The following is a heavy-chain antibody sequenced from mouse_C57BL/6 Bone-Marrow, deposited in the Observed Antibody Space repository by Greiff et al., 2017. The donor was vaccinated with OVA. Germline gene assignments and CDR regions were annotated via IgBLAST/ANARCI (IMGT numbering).Heavy chain of an antibody. Sequence: EVKLEESGPGLVKPSQSLSLTCSVTGYSITSGYYWYWIRQFPGNKLEWMGYISYDGSNNYNPSLKNRITITRDTSKNQFFLKLNSVTTEDTATYYSARNAYYSNYDYYAMDYWGQGTAVTVSS. CDR1: GYSITSGYY. CDR3: ARNAYYSNYDYYAMDY. D-gene: IGHD2-5*01. V-gene: IGHV3-6*01. J-gene: IGHJ4*01. CDR2: ISYDGSN.